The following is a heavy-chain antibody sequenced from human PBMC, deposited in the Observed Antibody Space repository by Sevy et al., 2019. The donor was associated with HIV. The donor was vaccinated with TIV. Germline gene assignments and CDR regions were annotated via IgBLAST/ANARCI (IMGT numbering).Heavy chain of an antibody. CDR2: IKKDGTEK. J-gene: IGHJ6*02. V-gene: IGHV3-7*03. D-gene: IGHD2-2*01. CDR3: ARDCSSTTCLWGLDF. CDR1: GFTFSNYW. Sequence: GGSLRLSCAASGFTFSNYWMSWVRQAPGKGLEWVATIKKDGTEKYDVDSVRGRFTMSRDNAKNSLYLQMNSLRVEDTALYYCARDCSSTTCLWGLDFRGQGTTVTVSS.